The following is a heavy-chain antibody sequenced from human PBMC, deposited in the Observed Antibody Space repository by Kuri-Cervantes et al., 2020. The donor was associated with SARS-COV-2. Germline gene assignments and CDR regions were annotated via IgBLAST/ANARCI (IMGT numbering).Heavy chain of an antibody. Sequence: GSLRLSCTVSGGSISSYYWSWIRQPPGKGLEWFGYIYYSGSTNYNPSLKSRVTISVDTSKNQFSLKLSSVTAADTAVYYCARVVPAQGGSGAFDIWGQGTMVTVSS. CDR2: IYYSGST. CDR1: GGSISSYY. V-gene: IGHV4-59*01. D-gene: IGHD2-2*01. CDR3: ARVVPAQGGSGAFDI. J-gene: IGHJ3*02.